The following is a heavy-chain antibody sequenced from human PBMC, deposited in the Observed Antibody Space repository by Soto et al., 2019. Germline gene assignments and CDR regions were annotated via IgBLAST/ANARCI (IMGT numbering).Heavy chain of an antibody. J-gene: IGHJ6*02. D-gene: IGHD3-16*01. CDR2: IYTSGRT. CDR1: GGSISSYY. Sequence: QVQLQESGPGLVKPSETLSLTGTVSGGSISSYYWSWIRQPAGKGLEWIGRIYTSGRTNYNPSLKSRVTMSVAPSKNQFSLKRSYVHAADTAVYYCARDGGNSPPHYYYCGMDVWGQGSTVTVSS. V-gene: IGHV4-4*07. CDR3: ARDGGNSPPHYYYCGMDV.